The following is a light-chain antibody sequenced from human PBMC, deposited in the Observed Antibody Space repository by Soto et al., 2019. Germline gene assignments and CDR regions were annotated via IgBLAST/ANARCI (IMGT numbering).Light chain of an antibody. CDR2: GAS. CDR3: QQFESSVT. J-gene: IGKJ1*01. V-gene: IGKV3-20*01. CDR1: QSVSSTF. Sequence: EIVLTQSPGSLSLSPGERATLSCRASQSVSSTFFAWYQQRPGQAPRLLMYGASSRATGIPERFSGSGSGKDFTLTISRLEPEDFGVYYCQQFESSVTFGQGTNVEIK.